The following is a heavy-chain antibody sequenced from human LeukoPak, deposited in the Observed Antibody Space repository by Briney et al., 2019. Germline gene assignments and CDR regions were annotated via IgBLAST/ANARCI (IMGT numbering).Heavy chain of an antibody. CDR1: GGSISSGDYY. CDR2: IYYSGST. J-gene: IGHJ5*02. CDR3: ARDQRGYSGYDTVSWFDP. Sequence: SETLSLTCTVSGGSISSGDYYWSWIRQPPGKGLEWIGYIYYSGSTYYNPSLKSRVTISVDTSKNQFSLKLSSVTAADTAVYYCARDQRGYSGYDTVSWFDPWGQGTLVTVPS. D-gene: IGHD5-12*01. V-gene: IGHV4-30-4*01.